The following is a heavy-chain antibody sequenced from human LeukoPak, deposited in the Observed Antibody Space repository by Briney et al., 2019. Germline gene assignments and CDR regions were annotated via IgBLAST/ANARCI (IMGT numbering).Heavy chain of an antibody. D-gene: IGHD3/OR15-3a*01. CDR3: AKDVGSYDSWCFDY. J-gene: IGHJ4*02. V-gene: IGHV3-21*01. Sequence: GGSLRLSCAASGFTFSSYSMNWVRQAPGKGLEWVSSISCSSSYIYYADSVKGRFTISRDTAKNSLYLQMNSLRAEDTAVYYCAKDVGSYDSWCFDYWGQGTLVTVSS. CDR2: ISCSSSYI. CDR1: GFTFSSYS.